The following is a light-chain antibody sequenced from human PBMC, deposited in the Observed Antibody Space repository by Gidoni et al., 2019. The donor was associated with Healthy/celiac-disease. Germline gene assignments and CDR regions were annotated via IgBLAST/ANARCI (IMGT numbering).Light chain of an antibody. CDR2: EVS. CDR3: SSYTSSSTPYV. CDR1: SSDVGVYNY. V-gene: IGLV2-14*01. J-gene: IGLJ1*01. Sequence: QSALTQPASVSGSPGQSITISCTGTSSDVGVYNYVSWYQQHPGKAPKLMIDEVSKRPSGVSNRFSGSKSGNTASLTISGLQAEDEADYYCSSYTSSSTPYVFGTGTKVTVL.